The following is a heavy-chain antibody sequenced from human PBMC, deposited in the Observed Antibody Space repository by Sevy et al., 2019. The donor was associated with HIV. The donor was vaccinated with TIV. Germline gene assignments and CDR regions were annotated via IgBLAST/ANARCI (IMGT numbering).Heavy chain of an antibody. CDR3: AEEGEAIGIPYFDY. D-gene: IGHD1-20*01. J-gene: IGHJ4*02. CDR2: VRSRGGST. Sequence: GGSLRLSCAASGFSFSGYAMSWVRQAPGKGLEWVSGVRSRGGSTFYADSVKGRFTISRDNSKNTRYLQMNSLRAEDTAIYYCAEEGEAIGIPYFDYWGQGTLVTVSS. CDR1: GFSFSGYA. V-gene: IGHV3-23*01.